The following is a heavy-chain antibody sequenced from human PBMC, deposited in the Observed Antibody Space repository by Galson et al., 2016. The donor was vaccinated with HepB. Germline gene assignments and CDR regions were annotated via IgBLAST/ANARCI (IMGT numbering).Heavy chain of an antibody. Sequence: SLRLSCAASGFTFSTYSMNWVRQAPGKGLEWVSSISSGSTYIYYADSVKGRFTISRDNANNSLYLQMNSLRDEDTAVYFCARALETVMVVAARRNWFDPWGRVSLVTV. J-gene: IGHJ5*02. CDR2: ISSGSTYI. V-gene: IGHV3-21*01. CDR1: GFTFSTYS. CDR3: ARALETVMVVAARRNWFDP. D-gene: IGHD2-15*01.